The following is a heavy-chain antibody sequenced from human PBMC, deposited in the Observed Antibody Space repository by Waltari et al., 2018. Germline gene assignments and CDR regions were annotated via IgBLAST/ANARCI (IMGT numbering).Heavy chain of an antibody. J-gene: IGHJ4*02. CDR1: GFTFSSYW. D-gene: IGHD6-13*01. CDR3: ARGYSSSWFEYYFDY. Sequence: EVQLVESGGGLVQPGGSLRLSCAASGFTFSSYWMSWVRQAPGKGLEWVANIKQDGSEKYYVDSVKGRFTSSRDNAKNSLYLKMNSLRAEDTAVYYCARGYSSSWFEYYFDYWGQGTLVTVSS. V-gene: IGHV3-7*04. CDR2: IKQDGSEK.